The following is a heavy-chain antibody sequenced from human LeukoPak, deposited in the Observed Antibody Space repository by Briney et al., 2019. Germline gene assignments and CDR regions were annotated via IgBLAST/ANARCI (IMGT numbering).Heavy chain of an antibody. V-gene: IGHV3-21*01. CDR1: GFTFSSYA. Sequence: GGSLRLSCAASGFTFSSYAMNWVRQAPGKGLEWVSSISSSSSYIYYADSVKGRFTISRDNAENSLYLQMNSLRAEDTAVYYCARDLVTMVRGVTGLDYWGQGTLVTVSS. CDR2: ISSSSSYI. CDR3: ARDLVTMVRGVTGLDY. J-gene: IGHJ4*02. D-gene: IGHD3-10*01.